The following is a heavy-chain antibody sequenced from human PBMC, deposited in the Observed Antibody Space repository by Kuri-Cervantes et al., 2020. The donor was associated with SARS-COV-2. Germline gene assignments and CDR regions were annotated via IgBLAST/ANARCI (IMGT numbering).Heavy chain of an antibody. CDR1: GGTFSRYA. Sequence: SVKVSCKASGGTFSRYALNWVRQAPGQGLEWMGGIIPIFATSNYAQKFQGRVTITADESTSTAYMELSSLRSEDTAVYYCASVSYCGSTSCHIYYYYGMDVWGQGTTVTVSS. J-gene: IGHJ6*02. CDR3: ASVSYCGSTSCHIYYYYGMDV. V-gene: IGHV1-69*13. D-gene: IGHD2-2*01. CDR2: IIPIFATS.